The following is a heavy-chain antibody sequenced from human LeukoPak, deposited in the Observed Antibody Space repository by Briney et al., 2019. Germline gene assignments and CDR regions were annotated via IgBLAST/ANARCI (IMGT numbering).Heavy chain of an antibody. D-gene: IGHD3-3*01. V-gene: IGHV4-61*02. Sequence: TASETLSLTCTVSGGSISSGSYYWSWIRQPAGKGLEWIGRIYTSGSTNYNPSLKSRVTISVDTSKNQFSLKLSSVTAADTAVYYCARAKGVDFWSGSPNYFDYWGQGTLVTVSS. CDR3: ARAKGVDFWSGSPNYFDY. J-gene: IGHJ4*02. CDR2: IYTSGST. CDR1: GGSISSGSYY.